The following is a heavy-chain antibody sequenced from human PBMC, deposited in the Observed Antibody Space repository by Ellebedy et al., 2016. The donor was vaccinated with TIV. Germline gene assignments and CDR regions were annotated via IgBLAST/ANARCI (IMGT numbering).Heavy chain of an antibody. D-gene: IGHD3-10*01. CDR2: IVVGSGNT. CDR3: AAPRRDYNDTKDFDL. J-gene: IGHJ2*01. CDR1: GFTFTSSA. Sequence: SVKVFCXASGFTFTSSAVQWVRQARGQRLEWIGWIVVGSGNTEYAQKFQERVTITRDMSRSTAYMELSSLRSEDTAVYYCAAPRRDYNDTKDFDLWGRGTLVTVSS. V-gene: IGHV1-58*01.